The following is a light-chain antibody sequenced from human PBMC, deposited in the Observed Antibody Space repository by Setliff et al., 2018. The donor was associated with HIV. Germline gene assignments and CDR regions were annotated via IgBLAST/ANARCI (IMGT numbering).Light chain of an antibody. Sequence: QTVVTQEPPFSVSPGGTVTLTCGLSSGSVFSGHYPSWYQQTPGQTPRMLIYSTNTRSSGVPDRFSGSILGNRAALTITGAQADDECDYYCVLYMGNGISVFGGGTKVTVL. CDR2: STN. CDR3: VLYMGNGISV. CDR1: SGSVFSGHY. J-gene: IGLJ3*02. V-gene: IGLV8-61*01.